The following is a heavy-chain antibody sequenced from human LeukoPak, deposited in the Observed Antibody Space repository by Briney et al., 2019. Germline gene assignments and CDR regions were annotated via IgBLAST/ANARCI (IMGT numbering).Heavy chain of an antibody. CDR1: GFTFSSSA. J-gene: IGHJ4*02. D-gene: IGHD1-26*01. V-gene: IGHV3-64D*09. CDR3: VNDVSGSYTFDY. CDR2: INDNGRAT. Sequence: GGSLRLSCSASGFTFSSSAMHWVRQAPGKGLEYVSGINDNGRATHYGDSLKGRFTISRDNSKNTLYLQMSTLTTKDTAIYYCVNDVSGSYTFDYWGQGTLVTVSS.